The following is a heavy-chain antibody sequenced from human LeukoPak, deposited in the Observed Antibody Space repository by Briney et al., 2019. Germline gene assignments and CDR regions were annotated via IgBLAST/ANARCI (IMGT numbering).Heavy chain of an antibody. D-gene: IGHD4-17*01. CDR3: ARRTPVTKDDY. CDR1: GGSISSSSYY. Sequence: PSETLSLTCTVSGGSISSSSYYWGWIRQPPGKGLEWIGSIYYSGSTYYNPSLKSRVTISVDTSKNQFSLKLSSVTAADTAVYYRARRTPVTKDDYWGQGTLVTVSS. J-gene: IGHJ4*02. V-gene: IGHV4-39*01. CDR2: IYYSGST.